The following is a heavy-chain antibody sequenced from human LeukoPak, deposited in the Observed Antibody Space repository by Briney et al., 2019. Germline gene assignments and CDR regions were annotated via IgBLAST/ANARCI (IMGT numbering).Heavy chain of an antibody. J-gene: IGHJ4*02. CDR3: ARVGITLFGVVIL. Sequence: PGGSLRLSCAASGFIVSGNYMSWVRQAPGKGLEWVSILYSGGNTYYADSVKGRFIISRDNSNNTLYLQMNSLRTEDTAVYYCARVGITLFGVVILWGQGTLVTVSS. D-gene: IGHD3-3*01. CDR1: GFIVSGNY. CDR2: LYSGGNT. V-gene: IGHV3-53*01.